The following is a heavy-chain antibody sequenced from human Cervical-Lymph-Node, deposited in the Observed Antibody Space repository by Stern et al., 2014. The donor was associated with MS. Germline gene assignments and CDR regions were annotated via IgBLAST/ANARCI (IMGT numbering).Heavy chain of an antibody. J-gene: IGHJ4*02. CDR1: GFTFSSYG. Sequence: DQLEESGGAVVQPGRSLRLSCEASGFTFSSYGMHWVRQAPGKGLEWVTVISYYGNHKYYAASVKGRFTISRDNSKNTLHLQMNSVTPDDTAIYYCARDYEDTSMLFDHWGQGTLVTVSS. D-gene: IGHD2-8*01. V-gene: IGHV3-30*03. CDR3: ARDYEDTSMLFDH. CDR2: ISYYGNHK.